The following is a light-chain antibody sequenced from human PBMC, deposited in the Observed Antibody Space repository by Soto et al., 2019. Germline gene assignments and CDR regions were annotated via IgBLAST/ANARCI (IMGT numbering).Light chain of an antibody. CDR3: SSYTSSSTLEV. V-gene: IGLV2-14*01. CDR1: SSDVGGYNY. J-gene: IGLJ1*01. Sequence: QSALTQPASVSGSPGQSITISCTGTSSDVGGYNYVSWYQQLPGKAPKLMIYDVSNRPSGVSNRFSGSKSGNTASLTISGLQAEDEADYYCSSYTSSSTLEVFGSGTKVTVL. CDR2: DVS.